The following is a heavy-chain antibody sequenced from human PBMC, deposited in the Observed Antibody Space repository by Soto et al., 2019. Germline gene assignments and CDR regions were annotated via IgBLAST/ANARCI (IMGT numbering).Heavy chain of an antibody. J-gene: IGHJ4*02. D-gene: IGHD6-13*01. CDR2: IYYSGST. CDR3: ARSRLTIAAAGPDFDY. CDR1: GGSISSSSYY. Sequence: SETLSLTCTVSGGSISSSSYYWGWIRQPPGKGLEWIGSIYYSGSTYYNPSLKSRVTISVDTSKNQFSLKLSSVTAADTAVYYCARSRLTIAAAGPDFDYWGQGTLVTVSS. V-gene: IGHV4-39*01.